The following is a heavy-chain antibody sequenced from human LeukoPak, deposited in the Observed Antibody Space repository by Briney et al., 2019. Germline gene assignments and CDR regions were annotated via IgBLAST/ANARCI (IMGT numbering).Heavy chain of an antibody. CDR1: GFIFSSYS. J-gene: IGHJ3*01. Sequence: GGPLRLSCAASGFIFSSYSMNWVRQAPGKGLEWVSSISSSSSYIYYADSVKGRFTISRDNAKNSLYLQMNSLRADDTAVYYCAMKAVPRPRLHDAFDFWGQGTVVSVSS. CDR3: AMKAVPRPRLHDAFDF. V-gene: IGHV3-21*04. CDR2: ISSSSSYI. D-gene: IGHD5-24*01.